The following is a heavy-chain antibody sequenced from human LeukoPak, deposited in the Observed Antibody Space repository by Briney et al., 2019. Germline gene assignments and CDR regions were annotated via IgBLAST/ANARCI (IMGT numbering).Heavy chain of an antibody. J-gene: IGHJ2*01. D-gene: IGHD7-27*01. V-gene: IGHV1-2*02. CDR2: INPNSGGT. CDR3: AIQPWGSGNNWYFDL. CDR1: GYTFTGYY. Sequence: ASVKVSFKTSGYTFTGYYIHWVRQAPGQGLEWMGWINPNSGGTDYAQKFQGRVTMTRDTSISTAYMELSGLRSDDTAVYYCAIQPWGSGNNWYFDLWGRGTLVTVSS.